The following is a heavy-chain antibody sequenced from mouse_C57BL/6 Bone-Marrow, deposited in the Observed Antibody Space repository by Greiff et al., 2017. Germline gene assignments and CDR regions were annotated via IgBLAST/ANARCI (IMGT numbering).Heavy chain of an antibody. D-gene: IGHD4-1*01. CDR1: GYTFTSYW. J-gene: IGHJ1*03. CDR2: INPSNGCT. Sequence: QVQLQQPGTELVKPGASVKLSCEASGYTFTSYWMPWVNQRPGQGLEWVGNINPSNGCTNYNETFKSKATLTVDKSSSTAYMQLSSLTSEDSAVYYWARGELGRGKWYFDVWGTGTTVTVSA. V-gene: IGHV1-53*01. CDR3: ARGELGRGKWYFDV.